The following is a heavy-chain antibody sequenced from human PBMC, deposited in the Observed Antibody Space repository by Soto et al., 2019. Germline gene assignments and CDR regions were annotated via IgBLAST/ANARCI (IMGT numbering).Heavy chain of an antibody. CDR1: GGSISSSSYY. Sequence: PSETLSLTCTVSGGSISSSSYYWGWIRQPPGKGLEWIGYIYYSGSTNYNPSLKSRVTISVDTSKNQFSLKLSSVTAADTAVYYCARHVPHYYDSSGPAFDYWGQGTLVTVSS. J-gene: IGHJ4*02. CDR3: ARHVPHYYDSSGPAFDY. V-gene: IGHV4-61*05. D-gene: IGHD3-22*01. CDR2: IYYSGST.